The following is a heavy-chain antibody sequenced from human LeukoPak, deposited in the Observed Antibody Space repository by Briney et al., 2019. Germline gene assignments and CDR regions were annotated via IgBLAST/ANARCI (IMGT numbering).Heavy chain of an antibody. CDR2: INTNTGNP. CDR1: GYTFTSYA. CDR3: AREGCSGGSCYFLGLPGGFDP. D-gene: IGHD2-15*01. Sequence: ASVKVSCKASGYTFTSYAMNWVRQAPGQGLEWMGWINTNTGNPTYAQGFTGRFVFSLDTSVSTAYLQISSLKAEDTAVYYCAREGCSGGSCYFLGLPGGFDPWGQGTLVTVSS. J-gene: IGHJ5*02. V-gene: IGHV7-4-1*02.